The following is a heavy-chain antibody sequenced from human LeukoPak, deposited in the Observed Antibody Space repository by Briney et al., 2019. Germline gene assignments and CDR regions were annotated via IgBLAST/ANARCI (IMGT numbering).Heavy chain of an antibody. Sequence: ASVKVSCKASGYTFASCDITWVRQATGQGLEWMGWINPNSGYTGYLQKFQGRVAITRNTSISTAYMELSSLRSEDTAVYYCARGDGYLDAFDIWGQGTMVTVSS. V-gene: IGHV1-8*03. CDR2: INPNSGYT. D-gene: IGHD5-24*01. CDR3: ARGDGYLDAFDI. J-gene: IGHJ3*02. CDR1: GYTFASCD.